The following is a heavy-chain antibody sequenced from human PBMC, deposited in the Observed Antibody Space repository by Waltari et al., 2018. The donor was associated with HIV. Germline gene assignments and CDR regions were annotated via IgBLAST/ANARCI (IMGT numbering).Heavy chain of an antibody. CDR2: ISWDSGRI. CDR3: ARGPLYDWFDP. Sequence: EVHLVASGGGLVQPGGSLRLSCAASGFIFDDYGMHWVRQAPGKGLEWISGISWDSGRIGYADSVRGRFTISRDNAKNFVYLQMNSLRGDDTAFYYCARGPLYDWFDPWGQGTLVTVSS. J-gene: IGHJ5*02. V-gene: IGHV3-9*01. CDR1: GFIFDDYG. D-gene: IGHD2-8*01.